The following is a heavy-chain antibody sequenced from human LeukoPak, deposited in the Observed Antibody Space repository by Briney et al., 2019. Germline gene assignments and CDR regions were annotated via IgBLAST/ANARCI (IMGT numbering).Heavy chain of an antibody. D-gene: IGHD1-1*01. CDR3: ASGEVLGAFDI. V-gene: IGHV3-53*01. CDR1: GFTVSSNY. Sequence: GGSLRLSCAASGFTVSSNYMSWVRQAPGKGLEWVSVIYSGGSTYYADSVKGRFTISRDNSKNMLYLQMNSLRAEDTAVYYCASGEVLGAFDIWGQGTMVTVSS. CDR2: IYSGGST. J-gene: IGHJ3*02.